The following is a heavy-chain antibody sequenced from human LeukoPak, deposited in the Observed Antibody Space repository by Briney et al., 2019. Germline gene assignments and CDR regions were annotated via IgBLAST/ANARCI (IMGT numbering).Heavy chain of an antibody. D-gene: IGHD1-26*01. V-gene: IGHV1-46*01. CDR3: ARDGGSYYFLDY. Sequence: ASVKVSCKASGYTFTSYDINWVRQATGQGLEWMGIINPSGGSTSYAQKFQGRVTMTRDTSTSTVYMELSSLRSEDTAVYYCARDGGSYYFLDYWGQGTLVTVSS. CDR1: GYTFTSYD. J-gene: IGHJ4*02. CDR2: INPSGGST.